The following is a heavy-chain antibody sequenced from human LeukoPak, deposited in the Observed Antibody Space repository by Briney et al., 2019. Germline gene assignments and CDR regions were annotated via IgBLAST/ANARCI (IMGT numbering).Heavy chain of an antibody. D-gene: IGHD3-22*01. V-gene: IGHV3-74*01. CDR2: INSDGSST. Sequence: GGSLRLSCAASGFTFSSYWMHWVRQAPGKGLVWVSRINSDGSSTSYAHSVKGRFTISRDNAKNTLYLQMNSLRAEDTAVYYCAGSDSSGYYSPFDYWGQGTLVTVSS. CDR1: GFTFSSYW. J-gene: IGHJ4*02. CDR3: AGSDSSGYYSPFDY.